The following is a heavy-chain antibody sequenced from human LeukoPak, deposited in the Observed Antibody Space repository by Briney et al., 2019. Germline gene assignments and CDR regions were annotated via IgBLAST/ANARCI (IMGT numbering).Heavy chain of an antibody. V-gene: IGHV3-30-3*01. CDR1: GFTFSSYA. J-gene: IGHJ4*02. CDR3: ARVKRIYDSSGNFDY. Sequence: GGSLRLSCAASGFTFSSYAMHWVRQAPGKGLEWVAAISYDGSNKYYADSVKGRFTISRDNSKNTLYLQMNSLRAEDTAVYYCARVKRIYDSSGNFDYWGQGTLVTVSS. CDR2: ISYDGSNK. D-gene: IGHD3-22*01.